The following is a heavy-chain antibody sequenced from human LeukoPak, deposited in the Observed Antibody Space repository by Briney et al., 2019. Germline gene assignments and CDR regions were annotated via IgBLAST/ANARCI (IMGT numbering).Heavy chain of an antibody. CDR2: IIPIFGTA. D-gene: IGHD4-11*01. V-gene: IGHV1-69*05. Sequence: GASVKVSCEASGGTFSSYAISWVRQAPGQGLEWMGRIIPIFGTANYAQKFQGRVTITTDESTSTAYMELSSLRSEDTAVYYCARGYSRNPYYFDYWGQGTLVTVSS. CDR3: ARGYSRNPYYFDY. CDR1: GGTFSSYA. J-gene: IGHJ4*02.